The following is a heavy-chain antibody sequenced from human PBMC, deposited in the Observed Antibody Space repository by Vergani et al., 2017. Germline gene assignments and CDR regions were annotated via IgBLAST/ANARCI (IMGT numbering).Heavy chain of an antibody. CDR1: GFTFSSYS. CDR3: AGSPDYYGSGPFAYFDY. V-gene: IGHV3-21*01. D-gene: IGHD3-10*01. CDR2: ISSSSSYI. Sequence: EVQLVESGGGLVKPGGSLRLSCAASGFTFSSYSMNWVRQAPGKGLEWVSSISSSSSYIYYADSVKGRFTISRDNAKNSLYLQMNSLRAEDTAVYYCAGSPDYYGSGPFAYFDYWGQGTLVTVSS. J-gene: IGHJ4*02.